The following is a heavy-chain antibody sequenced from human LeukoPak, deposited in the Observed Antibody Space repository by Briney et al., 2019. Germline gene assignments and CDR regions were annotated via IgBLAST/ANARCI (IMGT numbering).Heavy chain of an antibody. V-gene: IGHV1-69*04. CDR2: IIPILGIT. CDR1: GGTFSSYA. Sequence: ASVKVSCKASGGTFSSYAISWVRQAPVQGHEWMRRIIPILGITNYAQKFQGRVTITADKSTSTAYMELSSLRSEDTAVYYCARPHYYDSSGYSVLDAFDIWGQGTMVTVSS. CDR3: ARPHYYDSSGYSVLDAFDI. D-gene: IGHD3-22*01. J-gene: IGHJ3*02.